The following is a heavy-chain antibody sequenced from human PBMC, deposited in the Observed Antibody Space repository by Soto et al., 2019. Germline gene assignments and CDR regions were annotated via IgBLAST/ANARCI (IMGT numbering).Heavy chain of an antibody. D-gene: IGHD5-18*01. CDR2: INPGSGNT. J-gene: IGHJ4*02. V-gene: IGHV1-3*01. Sequence: ASVKVSCKASGYTFTNFAMHWVRQAPGQRLEWMGWINPGSGNTKYSQKFQGWVTMTRDTSISTAYMELSRLRSDDTAVYYCAISSVRDRRDGYSWGYWGQGTLVTVSS. CDR1: GYTFTNFA. CDR3: AISSVRDRRDGYSWGY.